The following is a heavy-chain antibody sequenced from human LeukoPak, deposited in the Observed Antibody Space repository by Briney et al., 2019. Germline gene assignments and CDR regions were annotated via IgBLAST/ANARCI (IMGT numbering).Heavy chain of an antibody. Sequence: ASVKVSCKASGYTFTSYAMNWVRQAPGQGLEWMGWINTNTGNPTYAQGFTGRFVFSLDTSVSTAYLQISSLKAEDTAVYYCASNNYYDSSGYPLGMDVWGQGTTVTVSS. J-gene: IGHJ6*02. CDR3: ASNNYYDSSGYPLGMDV. V-gene: IGHV7-4-1*02. CDR2: INTNTGNP. D-gene: IGHD3-22*01. CDR1: GYTFTSYA.